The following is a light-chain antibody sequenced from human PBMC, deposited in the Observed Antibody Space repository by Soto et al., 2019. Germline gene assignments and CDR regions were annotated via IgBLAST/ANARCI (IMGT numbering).Light chain of an antibody. CDR3: QQRSNWPLT. CDR2: DAS. CDR1: QSVSSY. J-gene: IGKJ4*01. Sequence: EIVLTQSPATLSWSAGERATLSCRASQSVSSYLAWYQQKPGQAPRLRVYDASNRATGIPARFSGSGSGTDFTLTISSLEPEDFAVYYCQQRSNWPLTFGGGTKVEIK. V-gene: IGKV3-11*01.